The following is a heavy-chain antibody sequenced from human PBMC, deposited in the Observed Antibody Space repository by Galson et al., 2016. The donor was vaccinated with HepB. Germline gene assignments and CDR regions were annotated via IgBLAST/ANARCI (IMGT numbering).Heavy chain of an antibody. Sequence: SLRLSCAASGFTFSNYWMTWVRQAPGKGLEWVAKIKQDGSGKYYVDSVKGRFTISRDNAKNALYLQMNSLRVVDTAVYYCARTITGTPWHHYYYGMDVWGQGTTVSVSS. CDR3: ARTITGTPWHHYYYGMDV. V-gene: IGHV3-7*01. CDR2: IKQDGSGK. D-gene: IGHD1-20*01. CDR1: GFTFSNYW. J-gene: IGHJ6*02.